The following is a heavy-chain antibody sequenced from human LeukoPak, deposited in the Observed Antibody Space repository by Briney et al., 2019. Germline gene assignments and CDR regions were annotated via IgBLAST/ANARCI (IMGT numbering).Heavy chain of an antibody. V-gene: IGHV5-51*01. J-gene: IGHJ4*02. CDR3: ARRGPDTAMVHY. D-gene: IGHD5-18*01. CDR1: GYSFNTYW. CDR2: IYPADSDT. Sequence: GESLKISCQGSGYSFNTYWVGWVCQMPGKGLEWMGIIYPADSDTRYSPSFQGQVTISADKSISTAYLQWSSLKASDTAMYYCARRGPDTAMVHYWGQGTLVTVSS.